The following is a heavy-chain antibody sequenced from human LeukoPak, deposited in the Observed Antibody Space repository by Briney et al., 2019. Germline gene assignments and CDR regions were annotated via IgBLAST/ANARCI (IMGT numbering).Heavy chain of an antibody. J-gene: IGHJ3*02. Sequence: SETLSLTCTVSGASISSGSYYWSWIRQPAGKGLEWIGRIYTSGSTNYNPSLKSRVTISVDTSKNQFSLRLSSVTAADTAVYYCARVGSKDYYDSSGYYHGAFDIWGQGTMVTVSS. CDR3: ARVGSKDYYDSSGYYHGAFDI. CDR2: IYTSGST. D-gene: IGHD3-22*01. V-gene: IGHV4-61*02. CDR1: GASISSGSYY.